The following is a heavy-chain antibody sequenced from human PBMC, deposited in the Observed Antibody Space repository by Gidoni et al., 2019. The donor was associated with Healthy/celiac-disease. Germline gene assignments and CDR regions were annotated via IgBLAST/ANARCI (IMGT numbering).Heavy chain of an antibody. V-gene: IGHV4-31*03. CDR2: IYYSGIT. CDR1: VGSISSGRYY. J-gene: IGHJ2*01. D-gene: IGHD3-10*01. CDR3: ARAVLWFGELPSSPGIWYFDL. Sequence: QVQLQESGPGLVKPSQPLSLTCPVSVGSISSGRYYWRWIRQHPGKGLEWIGYIYYSGITYYNPSLKRRVTISVDTSKNQFSRKLSSVTAADTAGYYCARAVLWFGELPSSPGIWYFDLWGRGTLVTVSS.